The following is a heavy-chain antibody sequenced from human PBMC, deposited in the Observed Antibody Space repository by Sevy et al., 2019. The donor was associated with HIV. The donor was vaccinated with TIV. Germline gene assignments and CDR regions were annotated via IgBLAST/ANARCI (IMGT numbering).Heavy chain of an antibody. CDR3: ARDPEYYDFWSGYYTGWFDP. Sequence: ASVKVSCKASGYTFTGYYMHWVRQAPGQGLEWMGWMNPYSGGTNYAQKFQGRVTMTRDTSISTAYMELSRLRSDDTAVYYCARDPEYYDFWSGYYTGWFDPWGQGTLVTVSS. CDR2: MNPYSGGT. D-gene: IGHD3-3*01. V-gene: IGHV1-2*02. CDR1: GYTFTGYY. J-gene: IGHJ5*02.